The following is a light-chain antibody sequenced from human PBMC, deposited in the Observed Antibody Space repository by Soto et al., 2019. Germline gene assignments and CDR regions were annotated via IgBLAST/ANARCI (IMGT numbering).Light chain of an antibody. Sequence: IQMTQSPSSLAASVGDRITITCRASQTISTYVNWYRQKSGAAPELLLYDASTLQGGVLSRFSGGASGTDFTLTISSLQLEDFATYYCQQTYNTPLTFGQGTKVDIK. J-gene: IGKJ1*01. CDR3: QQTYNTPLT. V-gene: IGKV1-39*01. CDR2: DAS. CDR1: QTISTY.